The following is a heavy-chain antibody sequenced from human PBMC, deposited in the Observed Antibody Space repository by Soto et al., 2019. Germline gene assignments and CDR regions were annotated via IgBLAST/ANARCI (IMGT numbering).Heavy chain of an antibody. CDR1: GFTFGSYA. V-gene: IGHV3-30-3*01. Sequence: QVQLVESGGGVVQPGRSLRLSCAASGFTFGSYAMHWVRQAPGKGLEWVAVISYDGSNKYYADSVKGRFTISRDNSKNTLYLQMNSLRAEDTAVYYCARGTRDSSGYYWFDYWGQGTLVTVSS. CDR2: ISYDGSNK. D-gene: IGHD3-22*01. CDR3: ARGTRDSSGYYWFDY. J-gene: IGHJ4*02.